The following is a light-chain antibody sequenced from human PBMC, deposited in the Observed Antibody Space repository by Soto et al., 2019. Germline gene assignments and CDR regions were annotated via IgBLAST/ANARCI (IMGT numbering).Light chain of an antibody. V-gene: IGKV1-5*01. Sequence: IEMTQSPSTLSASVEDRVTISCRVSQSISSWLAWYQQKPGRAPDLLIFHASSLESGVPSRFSGSGSGTEFTLTISSLQPEDFATYYCQQYNSYSGTFGQGTKV. CDR1: QSISSW. J-gene: IGKJ1*01. CDR2: HAS. CDR3: QQYNSYSGT.